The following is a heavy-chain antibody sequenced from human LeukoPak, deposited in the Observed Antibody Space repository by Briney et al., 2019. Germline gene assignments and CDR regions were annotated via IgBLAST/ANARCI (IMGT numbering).Heavy chain of an antibody. V-gene: IGHV4-34*01. J-gene: IGHJ6*03. Sequence: SETLSLTCAVYGGSFSGYYWSWIRQPPGKGLEWIGEINHSGSTNYNPSLKSRVTISVDTSKNQFSLKLSSVTAADMAVYYCARVQAAMMPYYMDVWGKGTTVTVSS. CDR2: INHSGST. CDR3: ARVQAAMMPYYMDV. CDR1: GGSFSGYY. D-gene: IGHD2-2*01.